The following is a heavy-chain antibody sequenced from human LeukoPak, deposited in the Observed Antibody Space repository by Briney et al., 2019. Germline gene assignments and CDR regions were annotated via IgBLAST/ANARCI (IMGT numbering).Heavy chain of an antibody. CDR2: ISGYGASA. J-gene: IGHJ4*02. CDR3: AKDDSTGGFDY. D-gene: IGHD7-27*01. CDR1: GFSFDDSA. Sequence: GGSLRLSCAASGFSFDDSAMYWVRQAPGKGLEWVSLISGYGASAFYADSVKGRFTISRDNSKNSLYLQMNSLRTEDTAFYYCAKDDSTGGFDYWGQGTLVTVSS. V-gene: IGHV3-43*02.